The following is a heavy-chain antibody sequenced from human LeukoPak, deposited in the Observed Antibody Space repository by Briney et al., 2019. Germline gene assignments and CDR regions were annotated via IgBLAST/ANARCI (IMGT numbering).Heavy chain of an antibody. J-gene: IGHJ5*02. Sequence: SETLSLTCAVYGGSFSGYCWSWIRQPPGKGLEWIGEINHSGSTNYNPSLKSRVTISVDTSKNQFSLKLSSVTAADTAVYYCARALRGCSGGSCRKNWFDPWGQGTLVTVSS. CDR1: GGSFSGYC. CDR2: INHSGST. V-gene: IGHV4-34*01. CDR3: ARALRGCSGGSCRKNWFDP. D-gene: IGHD2-15*01.